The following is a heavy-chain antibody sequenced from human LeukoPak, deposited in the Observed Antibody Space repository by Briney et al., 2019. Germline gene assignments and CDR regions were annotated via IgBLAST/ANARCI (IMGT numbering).Heavy chain of an antibody. CDR2: ISTSGSS. V-gene: IGHV4-4*07. CDR1: GISIRSYF. Sequence: KTSETLSLTCSVSGISIRSYFWSWIRQPAGKTLEWIGRISTSGSSKYYPSLKSRVTMSVDTSKNQFSLKLSSVTAADTAVYYCARDRIGWPGFDPWGQGTLVTVSS. J-gene: IGHJ5*02. D-gene: IGHD6-19*01. CDR3: ARDRIGWPGFDP.